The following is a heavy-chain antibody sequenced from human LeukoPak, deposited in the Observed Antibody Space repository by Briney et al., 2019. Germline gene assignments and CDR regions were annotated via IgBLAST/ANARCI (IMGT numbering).Heavy chain of an antibody. J-gene: IGHJ4*02. CDR2: ITDSGGNT. V-gene: IGHV3-23*01. CDR1: GFTFSTYA. D-gene: IGHD2-15*01. Sequence: GGSLRLSCTASGFTFSTYAMSWVRQAPGKGLEWVSAITDSGGNTYYAAPVKGRFTVSRDNSKNTLYLQMNSLRAEDTAVYYCAKDGQDIVVVVAAPVSYFDYWGQGTLVTVSS. CDR3: AKDGQDIVVVVAAPVSYFDY.